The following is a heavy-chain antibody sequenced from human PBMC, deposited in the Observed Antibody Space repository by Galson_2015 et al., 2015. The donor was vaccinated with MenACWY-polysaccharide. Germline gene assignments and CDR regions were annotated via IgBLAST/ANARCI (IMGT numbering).Heavy chain of an antibody. J-gene: IGHJ4*02. CDR2: ISSSSSTI. CDR3: ARYRDSSGRRFDY. D-gene: IGHD6-19*01. V-gene: IGHV3-48*01. Sequence: SLRLSCAASGFTFSSYSMNWVRHAPGKGLEWVSYISSSSSTIYYADSVKGRFTISRDNAKNSLYLQMNSLRAEDTAVYYCARYRDSSGRRFDYWGQGTLVTVSS. CDR1: GFTFSSYS.